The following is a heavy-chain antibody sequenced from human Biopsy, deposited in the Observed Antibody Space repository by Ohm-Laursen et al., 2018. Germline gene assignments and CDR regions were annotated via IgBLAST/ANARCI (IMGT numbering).Heavy chain of an antibody. CDR1: GYTFAGYY. Sequence: ASVKVSCKVSGYTFAGYYLHWVRQALGHGLEWMGWINPNSGNANYAQSFQGRLTVTRDTSISTAYMELTSLTFDDTAIYYCARVPAYPSIDGYYGLDLWGQGTTVIVSS. V-gene: IGHV1-2*02. CDR3: ARVPAYPSIDGYYGLDL. D-gene: IGHD3-9*01. J-gene: IGHJ6*02. CDR2: INPNSGNA.